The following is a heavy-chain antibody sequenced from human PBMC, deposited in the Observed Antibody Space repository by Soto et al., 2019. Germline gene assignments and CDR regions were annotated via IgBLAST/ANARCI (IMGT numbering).Heavy chain of an antibody. J-gene: IGHJ4*02. CDR3: ARVMHSSSWSKAPVLGY. D-gene: IGHD6-13*01. V-gene: IGHV1-46*03. Sequence: ASVKVSCKASGYTFTSYYMHWVRQAPGQGLEWMGIINPSGGSTSYAQKFQGRVTMTRDTSTSTVYMELSSLRSEDTAVYYCARVMHSSSWSKAPVLGYWGQGTLVTVSS. CDR2: INPSGGST. CDR1: GYTFTSYY.